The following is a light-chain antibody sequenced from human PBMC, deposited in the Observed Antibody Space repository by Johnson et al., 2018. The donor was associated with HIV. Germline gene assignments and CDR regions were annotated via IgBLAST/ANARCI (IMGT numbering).Light chain of an antibody. CDR1: RSSTGRNY. CDR2: ENN. V-gene: IGLV1-51*02. CDR3: ATWDTSLSAGGV. Sequence: QSVLTQPPSVSAAPGQKVTIYCSGSRSSTGRNYVSWYQHLPGTAPKLLIYENNKRPSGIPDRFSGSKSGTSATLDITGLQTGDEADYYCATWDTSLSAGGVFGTGTKVTVL. J-gene: IGLJ1*01.